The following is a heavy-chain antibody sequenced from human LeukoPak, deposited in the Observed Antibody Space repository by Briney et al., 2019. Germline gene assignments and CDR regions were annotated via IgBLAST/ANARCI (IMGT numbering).Heavy chain of an antibody. Sequence: SETLSLTCAVYGVSFSGYYWSWIRQPPGKGLEWIGEINHSGSTNYNPSLKSRVTISVDTSKNQFSLNLSSVTAADTAVYYCARDLKDTWIQLWLRGVTSAFDIWGQGTMVTVSS. J-gene: IGHJ3*02. CDR1: GVSFSGYY. CDR2: INHSGST. D-gene: IGHD5-18*01. V-gene: IGHV4-34*01. CDR3: ARDLKDTWIQLWLRGVTSAFDI.